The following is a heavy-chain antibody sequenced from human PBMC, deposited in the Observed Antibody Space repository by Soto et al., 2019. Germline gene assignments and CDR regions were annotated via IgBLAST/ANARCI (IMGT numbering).Heavy chain of an antibody. CDR2: ISSNGGST. V-gene: IGHV3-64*01. CDR3: ARGATNSGYDFDY. J-gene: IGHJ4*02. Sequence: GGSLRLSCAASGFTFSSYAMHWVRQAPGKGLEYVSAISSNGGSTYYANSVKGRFTISRDNSKNTLYLQMGSLRAEDMAVYYCARGATNSGYDFDYWGQGTLVTVSS. D-gene: IGHD5-12*01. CDR1: GFTFSSYA.